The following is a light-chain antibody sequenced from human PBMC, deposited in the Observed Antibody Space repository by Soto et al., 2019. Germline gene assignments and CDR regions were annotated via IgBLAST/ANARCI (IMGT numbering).Light chain of an antibody. J-gene: IGKJ5*01. Sequence: EIVMTQSPGTLSLSPGETATLSCRASQSVSSSYVAWYQHRPGLAPRLLIHDASSRATGIPDRFSGTKSGTDFTLTIRSLEPEDAAVYYCQKYGSSPITCGQGTRLDIK. CDR2: DAS. CDR1: QSVSSSY. CDR3: QKYGSSPIT. V-gene: IGKV3D-20*01.